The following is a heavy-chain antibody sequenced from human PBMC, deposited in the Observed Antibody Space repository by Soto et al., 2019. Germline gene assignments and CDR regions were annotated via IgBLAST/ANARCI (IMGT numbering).Heavy chain of an antibody. D-gene: IGHD4-17*01. J-gene: IGHJ5*02. CDR1: GGSISSSSYY. CDR3: ARYSRNGDYMLDP. V-gene: IGHV4-39*07. Sequence: PSETLSLTCTVSGGSISSSSYYWGWIRQPPGKGLEWIGSIYYSGSTYYNPSLKSRVTMSVDTSKNQFSLNLSSVTAADTAVYYCARYSRNGDYMLDPWGQGTLVTVSS. CDR2: IYYSGST.